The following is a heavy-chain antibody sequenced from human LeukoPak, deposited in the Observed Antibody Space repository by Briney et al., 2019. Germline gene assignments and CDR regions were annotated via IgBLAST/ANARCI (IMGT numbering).Heavy chain of an antibody. D-gene: IGHD3-10*01. CDR3: ARPKIRLTMVRGVNWFDP. CDR1: GGSISSYY. Sequence: PSETLSLTCTVSGGSISSYYWSWIRQPPGKGLEWIGYIYYSGSTNYNPSLKSRVTISVDTSKNQFSLKLSSVTAADTAVYYCARPKIRLTMVRGVNWFDPWGQGTLVTVSS. V-gene: IGHV4-59*01. J-gene: IGHJ5*02. CDR2: IYYSGST.